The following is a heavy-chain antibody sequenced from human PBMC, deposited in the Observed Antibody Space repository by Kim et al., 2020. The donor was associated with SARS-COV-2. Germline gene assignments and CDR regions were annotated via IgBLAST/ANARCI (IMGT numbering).Heavy chain of an antibody. D-gene: IGHD6-19*01. V-gene: IGHV1-18*01. J-gene: IGHJ6*02. CDR3: ARAIAVADPGYYYGMDV. CDR1: GYTFTSYG. CDR2: ISAYNGNT. Sequence: ASVKVSCKASGYTFTSYGISWVRQAPGQGLEWMGWISAYNGNTNYAQKLQGRVTMTTDTSTSTAYMELRSLRSDDTAVYYCARAIAVADPGYYYGMDVWGQGTTVTVSS.